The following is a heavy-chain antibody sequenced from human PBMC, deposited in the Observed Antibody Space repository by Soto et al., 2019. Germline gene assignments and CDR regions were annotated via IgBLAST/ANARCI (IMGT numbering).Heavy chain of an antibody. J-gene: IGHJ3*02. D-gene: IGHD6-19*01. CDR2: ISGSGGHT. CDR1: GFSFSSFA. CDR3: AKNNGWDGKSDAFDI. Sequence: EVQLLESGGGLVQPGGSLRLSCAASGFSFSSFALTWVRQAPGKGLEWVSAISGSGGHTYYADSVTGRFTISRDNSNNTLYLQMNSLRAEDTALYYCAKNNGWDGKSDAFDIWGQGTMVTDS. V-gene: IGHV3-23*01.